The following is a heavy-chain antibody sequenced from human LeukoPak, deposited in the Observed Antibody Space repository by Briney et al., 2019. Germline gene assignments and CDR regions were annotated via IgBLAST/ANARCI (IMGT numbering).Heavy chain of an antibody. CDR3: ARQDDSSGYQYYYYYGMDV. Sequence: GESLKISCKGSGYSFTSYWIGWVRQMPGKGLEWMWIIYPGDSDTRYSPSFQGQVTISADKSMSTAYLQWSSLKASDTAMYYCARQDDSSGYQYYYYYGMDVWGQGTTVTVSS. CDR1: GYSFTSYW. J-gene: IGHJ6*02. D-gene: IGHD3-22*01. V-gene: IGHV5-51*01. CDR2: IYPGDSDT.